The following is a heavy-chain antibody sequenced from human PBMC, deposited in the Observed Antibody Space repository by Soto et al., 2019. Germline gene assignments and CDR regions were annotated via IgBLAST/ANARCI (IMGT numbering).Heavy chain of an antibody. Sequence: EVQLVESGVGLIQPGGSLRLSCAASGFAVSSKYMTWVRQAPGKGLEWVSVIYGGGTTYYADSVKGRFTISRDTSKNTLYLQMNSLRAADTAVYYCVQTTGWPGFDFWGQGTLVTVSS. CDR1: GFAVSSKY. V-gene: IGHV3-53*01. CDR3: VQTTGWPGFDF. CDR2: IYGGGTT. D-gene: IGHD6-19*01. J-gene: IGHJ4*02.